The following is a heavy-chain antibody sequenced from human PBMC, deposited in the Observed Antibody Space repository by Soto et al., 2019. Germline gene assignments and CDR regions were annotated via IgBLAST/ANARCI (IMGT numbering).Heavy chain of an antibody. CDR2: ISAYNGNT. CDR1: GYTFTSYC. Sequence: ASVNVSCKSSGYTFTSYCISWVRQAPGQGLEWMGWISAYNGNTNYAQKLQGRVTMTTDTSTSTAYMELRSLRSDDTAVYYCARDQLVRDYYYYGMDVWGQGTTVTVSS. CDR3: ARDQLVRDYYYYGMDV. D-gene: IGHD6-13*01. V-gene: IGHV1-18*04. J-gene: IGHJ6*02.